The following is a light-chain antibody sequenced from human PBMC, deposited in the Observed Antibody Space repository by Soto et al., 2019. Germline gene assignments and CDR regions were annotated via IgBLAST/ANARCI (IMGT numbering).Light chain of an antibody. CDR1: QSISDW. Sequence: DIQMTQSPSTLSASVGDRVTITCRASQSISDWLAWYQQKPGRAPKLLIYDASILESGVPSRFGGSGSGTDFALTIRSLQPDDFATYYCQQYNSPSKTFGPGTKVDIK. V-gene: IGKV1-5*01. CDR2: DAS. J-gene: IGKJ1*01. CDR3: QQYNSPSKT.